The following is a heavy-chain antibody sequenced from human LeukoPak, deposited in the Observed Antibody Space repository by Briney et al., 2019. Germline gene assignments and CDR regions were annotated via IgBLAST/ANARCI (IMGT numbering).Heavy chain of an antibody. V-gene: IGHV3-53*01. D-gene: IGHD5-18*01. CDR3: ATVRVTARDYYYYYGMDV. J-gene: IGHJ6*02. CDR1: GLTVSSSY. Sequence: GGSLRLSCAASGLTVSSSYMSWVRQAPGKGLEWVSIIYNDGSTYYADSMKGRFTISRDNSKNTLYLQVNSLRAEDTAVYYCATVRVTARDYYYYYGMDVWGQGTTVTVSS. CDR2: IYNDGST.